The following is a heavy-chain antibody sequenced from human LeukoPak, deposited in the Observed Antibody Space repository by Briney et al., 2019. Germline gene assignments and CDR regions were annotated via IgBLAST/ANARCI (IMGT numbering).Heavy chain of an antibody. Sequence: ASVKVSCKASGYTFTSYGISWVRLAPGQGLEWMGWISAYNGNTNYAQMLQGRVTMTTDTSTSTVYMELRSLRSDDTAVYYCARVLRLGELQEGMDVWGQGTTVTVSS. V-gene: IGHV1-18*01. CDR3: ARVLRLGELQEGMDV. CDR2: ISAYNGNT. D-gene: IGHD3-16*01. J-gene: IGHJ6*02. CDR1: GYTFTSYG.